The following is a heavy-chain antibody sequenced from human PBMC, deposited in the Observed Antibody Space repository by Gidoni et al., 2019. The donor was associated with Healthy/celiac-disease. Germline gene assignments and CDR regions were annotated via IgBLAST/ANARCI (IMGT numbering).Heavy chain of an antibody. J-gene: IGHJ6*02. CDR2: ISYDGSNK. CDR1: GFTFSSSA. Sequence: QVQLVESGGGVVQPGRSLSLSCAASGFTFSSSAMHWVRQAPGKGLEWVAVISYDGSNKYYADSVKGRFTISRDNSKNTLYLQMNSLRAEDTAVYYCAREESLITYYGMDVWGQGTTVTVSS. D-gene: IGHD3-22*01. CDR3: AREESLITYYGMDV. V-gene: IGHV3-30-3*01.